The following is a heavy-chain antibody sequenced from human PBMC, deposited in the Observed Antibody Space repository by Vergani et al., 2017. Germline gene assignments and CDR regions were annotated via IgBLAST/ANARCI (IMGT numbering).Heavy chain of an antibody. V-gene: IGHV3-30*18. CDR1: GFTFSSYG. D-gene: IGHD7-27*01. CDR2: ISYDGSNK. CDR3: AKDPTGDPHYYYMDV. Sequence: QVQLVESGGGVVQPGRSLRLSCAASGFTFSSYGMHWVRQAPGKGLEWVAVISYDGSNKYYADSVKGRFTISRDNSKNTLYLQMNSLRAEDTAVYYCAKDPTGDPHYYYMDVWGKGTTVTVSS. J-gene: IGHJ6*03.